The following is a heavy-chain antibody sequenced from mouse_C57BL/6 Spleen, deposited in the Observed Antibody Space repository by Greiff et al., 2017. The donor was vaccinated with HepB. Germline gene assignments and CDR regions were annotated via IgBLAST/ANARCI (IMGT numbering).Heavy chain of an antibody. Sequence: QVQLQQPGAELVKPGASVKLSCKASGYTFTSYWMHWVKQRPGQGLEWIGMIHPNSGSTNYNEKFKSKATLTVDKSSSTAYMQRSSLTSEDSAVYYCARDTTVVAHFDYWGQGTTLTVSS. J-gene: IGHJ2*01. CDR2: IHPNSGST. CDR1: GYTFTSYW. CDR3: ARDTTVVAHFDY. D-gene: IGHD1-1*01. V-gene: IGHV1-64*01.